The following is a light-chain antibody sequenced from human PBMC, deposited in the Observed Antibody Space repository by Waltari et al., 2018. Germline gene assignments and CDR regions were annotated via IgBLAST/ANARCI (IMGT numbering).Light chain of an antibody. Sequence: DIVLTQSPGTASLSPGERVTLSCRASQSVGSSSLAWYHQKPGQAPRLVIYRASRRATGIPVRFSCSGSGTDFSLTISRLEPEDFAVYYCQQHGTLPATFGQGTKVEIK. V-gene: IGKV3-20*01. CDR2: RAS. CDR1: QSVGSSS. J-gene: IGKJ1*01. CDR3: QQHGTLPAT.